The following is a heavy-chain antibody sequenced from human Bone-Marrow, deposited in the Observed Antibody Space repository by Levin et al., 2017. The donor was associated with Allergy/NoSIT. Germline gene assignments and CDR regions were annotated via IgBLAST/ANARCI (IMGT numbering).Heavy chain of an antibody. CDR2: ISSSSSYI. D-gene: IGHD2-2*01. V-gene: IGHV3-21*01. Sequence: HGESLKISCAASGFTFSSYSMNWVRQAPGKGLEWVSSISSSSSYIYYADSVKGRFTISRDNAKNSLYLQMNSLRAEDTAVYYCAREGSGLCSSTSCYPRHPARGMDVWGQGTTVTVSS. CDR1: GFTFSSYS. J-gene: IGHJ6*02. CDR3: AREGSGLCSSTSCYPRHPARGMDV.